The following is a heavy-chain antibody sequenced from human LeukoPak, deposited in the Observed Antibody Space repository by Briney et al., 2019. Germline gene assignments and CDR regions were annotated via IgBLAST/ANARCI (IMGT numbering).Heavy chain of an antibody. D-gene: IGHD3-3*01. CDR1: GGSFSGYY. CDR2: INHSGST. CDR3: ARRKYYDFWSGYDY. Sequence: PSETLSLTCAVYGGSFSGYYWSWIRQPPGKGLEWIGEINHSGSTNYNPSLKSRVTISVDTSKNQFSLKLSSVTAADTAVYYCARRKYYDFWSGYDYWGQGTLVTVSS. J-gene: IGHJ4*02. V-gene: IGHV4-34*01.